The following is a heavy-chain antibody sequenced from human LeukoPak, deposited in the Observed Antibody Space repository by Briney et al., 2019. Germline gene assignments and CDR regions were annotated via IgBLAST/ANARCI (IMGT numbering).Heavy chain of an antibody. D-gene: IGHD6-19*01. CDR3: ARSGSGWYGDYYYYYGMDV. Sequence: ASVKVSCKASGGTFSSCAISWVRQAPGQGPEWMGGIIPIFGTANYAQKFQGRVTITADESTSTAYMELSSLRSEDTAVYYCARSGSGWYGDYYYYYGMDVWGQGTTVTVSS. V-gene: IGHV1-69*13. J-gene: IGHJ6*02. CDR1: GGTFSSCA. CDR2: IIPIFGTA.